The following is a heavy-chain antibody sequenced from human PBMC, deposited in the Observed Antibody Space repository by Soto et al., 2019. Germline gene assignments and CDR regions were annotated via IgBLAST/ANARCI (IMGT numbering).Heavy chain of an antibody. Sequence: EVQLVESGGGLVQPGGSLRLSCAASESTFSRFWMHWVRQAPGKGLVWVSRINPDGSGTTYADSMKGRFAISRDNAVNTLYLQMNSLTAEDTAIYYCARDFSGYSEYWGQGALVTVSS. D-gene: IGHD3-22*01. CDR2: INPDGSGT. J-gene: IGHJ4*02. CDR1: ESTFSRFW. CDR3: ARDFSGYSEY. V-gene: IGHV3-74*01.